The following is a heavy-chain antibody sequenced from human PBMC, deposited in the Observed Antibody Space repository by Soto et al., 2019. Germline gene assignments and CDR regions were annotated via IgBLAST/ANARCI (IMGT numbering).Heavy chain of an antibody. J-gene: IGHJ4*02. V-gene: IGHV4-59*04. CDR1: GGSISSYY. CDR2: INYSGST. Sequence: SETLSLTCTVSGGSISSYYWSWIRQPPGKGLEWIGDINYSGSTYHNPSLKSRVTISVDTSKNQFSLKLSSVTAADTAVYYCARGRDYWGQGTLVTVSS. CDR3: ARGRDY.